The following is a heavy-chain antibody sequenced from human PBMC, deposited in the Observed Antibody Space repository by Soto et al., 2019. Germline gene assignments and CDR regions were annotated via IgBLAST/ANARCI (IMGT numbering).Heavy chain of an antibody. D-gene: IGHD6-6*01. CDR3: ARDRGWQLGPYYYYGMDV. Sequence: GASVKVSCKASGYTFTGYYMHWVRQAPGQGLEWMRWINPNSGGTNYAQKFQGWVTMTRDTSISTAYMELSRLRSDDTAVYYCARDRGWQLGPYYYYGMDVWGQGPTVTVSS. J-gene: IGHJ6*02. CDR2: INPNSGGT. V-gene: IGHV1-2*04. CDR1: GYTFTGYY.